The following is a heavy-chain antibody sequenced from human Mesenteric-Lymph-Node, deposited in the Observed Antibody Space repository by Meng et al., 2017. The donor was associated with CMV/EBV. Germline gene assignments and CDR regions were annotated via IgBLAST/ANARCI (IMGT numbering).Heavy chain of an antibody. V-gene: IGHV3-21*01. CDR2: ITTSSSYI. CDR3: AKNPSFNDYSKYGRGYYYYYGMDV. J-gene: IGHJ6*02. CDR1: GFTFSSYS. D-gene: IGHD4-11*01. Sequence: GESLKISCAASGFTFSSYSMNWVRQAPGKGLEWVSSITTSSSYIYYADSMKGRFTISRDNAKNSLNLQMNSLRAEDTAVYYCAKNPSFNDYSKYGRGYYYYYGMDVWGQGTTVTVSS.